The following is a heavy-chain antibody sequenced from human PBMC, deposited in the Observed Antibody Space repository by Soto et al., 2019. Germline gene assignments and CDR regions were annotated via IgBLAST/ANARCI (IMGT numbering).Heavy chain of an antibody. D-gene: IGHD4-17*01. J-gene: IGHJ4*02. CDR3: VRTTRRARAVES. CDR1: GYPFTNYW. Sequence: GESLKISCQGSGYPFTNYWIGWVRQVPGKGLEWVGTIYPADSDTRYSPTFQGQVTISADKSINTAYLQWSSLEASGSAMFYCVRTTRRARAVESWGQGTLVTVSS. V-gene: IGHV5-51*01. CDR2: IYPADSDT.